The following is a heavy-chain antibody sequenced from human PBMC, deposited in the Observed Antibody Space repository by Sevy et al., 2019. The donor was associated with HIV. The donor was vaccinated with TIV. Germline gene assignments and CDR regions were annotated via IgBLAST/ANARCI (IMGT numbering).Heavy chain of an antibody. D-gene: IGHD2-21*02. CDR2: IYYSGST. J-gene: IGHJ3*02. V-gene: IGHV4-31*03. Sequence: SETLSLTCTVSGGSISSGGYYWSWIRQHPGKGLEGIGYIYYSGSTYYNPSVKSRVTRSVDTSKNQFSLKLSSVTAADTAVYYCSRDGYCGGDCYSNGAFDIWGQGTMVTVSS. CDR3: SRDGYCGGDCYSNGAFDI. CDR1: GGSISSGGYY.